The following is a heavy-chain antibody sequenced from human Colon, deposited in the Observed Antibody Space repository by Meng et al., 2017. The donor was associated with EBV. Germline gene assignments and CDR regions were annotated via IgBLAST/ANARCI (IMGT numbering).Heavy chain of an antibody. CDR3: ARVWQSLTAFFDS. J-gene: IGHJ4*02. V-gene: IGHV4-4*02. D-gene: IGHD2-21*01. CDR1: GGSISSSHW. Sequence: QVPLQWSGPGLVKPSGTLSLTCAVSGGSISSSHWWTWVRQPPGKGLEWIGEVYHTGSTKYNPSLKSRLTISVDKSKNQFSLNLTSVTAADTAVYYCARVWQSLTAFFDSWGQGTLVTVSS. CDR2: VYHTGST.